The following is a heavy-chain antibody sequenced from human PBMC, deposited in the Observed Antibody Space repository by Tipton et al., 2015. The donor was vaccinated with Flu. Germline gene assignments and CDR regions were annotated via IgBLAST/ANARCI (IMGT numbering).Heavy chain of an antibody. CDR2: IYSSGST. D-gene: IGHD3-9*01. CDR3: AKEGSYNILTNYYNKGVDP. V-gene: IGHV4-39*07. Sequence: TLSLTCTVSGASISSRSYYWGWIRQPPGKGLEWIGCIYSSGSTYYNPSLKSRVTMSIDTSKNQFSLKVASVTAADTAVYYCAKEGSYNILTNYYNKGVDPWGQGTLVIVSS. J-gene: IGHJ5*02. CDR1: GASISSRSYY.